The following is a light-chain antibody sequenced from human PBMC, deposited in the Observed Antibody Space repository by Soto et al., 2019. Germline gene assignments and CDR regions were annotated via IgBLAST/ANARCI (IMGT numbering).Light chain of an antibody. CDR3: QQYNNWPYT. Sequence: EIVMTQSPATLSVSPGERATLSCRASQSVSSKLHWYQQKPGQAPRLVIYGASTRATGIPATFSGSGSGTEFTLTISSLQSEDFEVYYCQQYNNWPYTFGQGTKLEIK. J-gene: IGKJ2*01. CDR1: QSVSSK. CDR2: GAS. V-gene: IGKV3-15*01.